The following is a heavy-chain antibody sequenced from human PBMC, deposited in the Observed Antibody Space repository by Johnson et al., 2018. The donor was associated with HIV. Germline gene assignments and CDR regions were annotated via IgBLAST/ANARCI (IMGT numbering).Heavy chain of an antibody. Sequence: VQLVESGGGLMQPGGSLRLSCAASGFIVSSNCMTWVRQAPGKGLEWVSVIYSGGSTYYVDSVKGRFTISRDNSKNTLCLQTNSLRVEDTAVYYCATLVGAMGGAFDIWGQGTMVTVSS. CDR1: GFIVSSNC. CDR3: ATLVGAMGGAFDI. J-gene: IGHJ3*02. CDR2: IYSGGST. D-gene: IGHD1-26*01. V-gene: IGHV3-53*01.